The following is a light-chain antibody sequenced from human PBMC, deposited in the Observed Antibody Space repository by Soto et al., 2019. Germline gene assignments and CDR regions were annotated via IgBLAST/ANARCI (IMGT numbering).Light chain of an antibody. V-gene: IGKV3D-15*01. CDR3: QQYNNWPPWT. Sequence: EIVMTQSPATLSVSPGERASLSCRASQSVGSNLAWYQQTPGQAPRLLIYGASTRATGIPGRFSGSGFGREFTLTISSLQSEDFAVYYCQQYNNWPPWTFGQGTKVDI. CDR1: QSVGSN. J-gene: IGKJ1*01. CDR2: GAS.